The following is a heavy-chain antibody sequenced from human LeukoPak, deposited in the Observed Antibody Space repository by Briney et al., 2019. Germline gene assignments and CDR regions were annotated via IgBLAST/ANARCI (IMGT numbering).Heavy chain of an antibody. D-gene: IGHD3-10*01. CDR1: GYTFTSYY. CDR3: ARGLGELSQPPPFDY. V-gene: IGHV1-46*01. J-gene: IGHJ4*02. Sequence: ASVKVSCKASGYTFTSYYMHWVGQAPGQGLEWMGIINPSGGSTSYAQKFQGRVTMTRDMSTSTVYMELSSLRSEDTAVYYCARGLGELSQPPPFDYWGQGTLVTVSS. CDR2: INPSGGST.